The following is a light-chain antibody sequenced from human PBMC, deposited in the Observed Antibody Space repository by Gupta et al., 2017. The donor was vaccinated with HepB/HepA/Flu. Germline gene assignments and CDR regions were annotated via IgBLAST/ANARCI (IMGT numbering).Light chain of an antibody. CDR3: MQALESPRT. V-gene: IGKV2-28*01. Sequence: DIVMTQSPLPLHVTPGEPASISCRSSQSLVHSNGYNYLDWYLQKPGQSPQLLIYLGSNRASGVPDRFSGSGSGADFTLKISRVEADDVGVYYCMQALESPRTFGQGTKLEIK. CDR1: QSLVHSNGYNY. J-gene: IGKJ2*02. CDR2: LGS.